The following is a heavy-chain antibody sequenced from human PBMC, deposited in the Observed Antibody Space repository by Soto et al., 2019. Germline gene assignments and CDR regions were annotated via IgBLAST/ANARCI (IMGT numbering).Heavy chain of an antibody. CDR1: EFNVMSYW. V-gene: IGHV3-7*01. CDR2: IKEDGSEI. J-gene: IGHJ4*02. D-gene: IGHD3-16*01. CDR3: ARDIGFDYVN. Sequence: GGSLRLSCAVSEFNVMSYWMSWVRQAPGKGLEWVASIKEDGSEIYHLQSVRGRFTISRDSAGNALHLAMNYLSAEDTGVYFCARDIGFDYVNWGQGTLVTVSS.